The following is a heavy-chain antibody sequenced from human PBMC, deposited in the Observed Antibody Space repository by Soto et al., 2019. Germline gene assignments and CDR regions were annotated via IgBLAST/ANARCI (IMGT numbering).Heavy chain of an antibody. CDR3: ARRYSSAFDI. J-gene: IGHJ3*02. CDR1: GGSISSYY. D-gene: IGHD6-13*01. V-gene: IGHV4-59*08. CDR2: IYYSGST. Sequence: QVQLQESGPGLVKPSETLSLTCTVSGGSISSYYWSWVRQPPGKGLEWIGHIYYSGSTNYNPSLKSRITLSVDPSKNQFSLKLSSVTAADTAVYYCARRYSSAFDIWGQGTMVTVSS.